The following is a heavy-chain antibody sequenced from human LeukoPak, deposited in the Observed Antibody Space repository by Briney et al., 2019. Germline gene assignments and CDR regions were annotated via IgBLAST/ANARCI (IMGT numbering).Heavy chain of an antibody. Sequence: GGPLSLPRTASGFHLSCYAMHGLGPAPAKGGEGGSGICAGGTFTYYADSVKGRFTVSRDNSRNTLYLQMNSLRADDVAVYYCAKDLDCTTYGYYFDYWGQGTLVTVSS. CDR3: AKDLDCTTYGYYFDY. V-gene: IGHV3-23*01. J-gene: IGHJ4*02. CDR2: ICAGGTFT. CDR1: GFHLSCYA. D-gene: IGHD2-21*02.